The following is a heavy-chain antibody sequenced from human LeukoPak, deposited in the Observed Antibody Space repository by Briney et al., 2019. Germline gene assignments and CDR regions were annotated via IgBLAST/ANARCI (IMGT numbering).Heavy chain of an antibody. J-gene: IGHJ4*02. V-gene: IGHV3-23*01. CDR2: ISGSGGST. CDR3: ANRSSSWDPFDY. Sequence: GSLRLSCAASGFPFSSYAMSWVRQAPGKGLEWVSAISGSGGSTYYAGSVKGRFTISRDNSKNTLYLQMNSLRAEDTAVYYCANRSSSWDPFDYWGQGTLVTVSS. CDR1: GFPFSSYA. D-gene: IGHD6-13*01.